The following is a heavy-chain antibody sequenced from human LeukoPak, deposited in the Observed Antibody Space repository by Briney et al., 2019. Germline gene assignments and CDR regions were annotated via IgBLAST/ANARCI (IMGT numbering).Heavy chain of an antibody. CDR2: ISAYNGNT. Sequence: GASVKVSCKASGYTFTNYGFSWVRQAPGQGLEWMGRISAYNGNTNYAQKLQGRVTMTTDTSTSTAYMELRSLRSDDTAVYYCARVGSGYDYQGFDYWGQGTLVTVSS. CDR1: GYTFTNYG. J-gene: IGHJ4*02. CDR3: ARVGSGYDYQGFDY. V-gene: IGHV1-18*01. D-gene: IGHD5-12*01.